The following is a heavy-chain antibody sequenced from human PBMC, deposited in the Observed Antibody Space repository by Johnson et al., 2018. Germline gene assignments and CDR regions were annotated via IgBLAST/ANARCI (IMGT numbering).Heavy chain of an antibody. Sequence: EVQLVESGGALIQSVGSLRLSCAASGFSVSGDYMTWVRQAPGKGLEWVSLISDEGETYYADSVQGRFIISRDESKNTLYLQMKSLRAEDTAVYSFARDPLSSSDGTNWYFELGGRGTLVTVSS. V-gene: IGHV3-53*01. CDR3: ARDPLSSSDGTNWYFEL. CDR2: ISDEGET. J-gene: IGHJ2*01. D-gene: IGHD6-6*01. CDR1: GFSVSGDY.